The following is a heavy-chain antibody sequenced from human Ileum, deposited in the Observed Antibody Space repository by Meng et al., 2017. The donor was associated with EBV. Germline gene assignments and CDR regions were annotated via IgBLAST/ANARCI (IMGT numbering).Heavy chain of an antibody. J-gene: IGHJ5*02. Sequence: VEWLEAGGSLVVAGGVCRVSRVGSGLTLSSHALYWVRQAPGEELEWDSSITRSGGTTNYADFVKGRLTMYRDNSKNTVYLKMNNLRVEDTALYYCVDCSGGTCFRKAFDRWGQGTLVTVSS. V-gene: IGHV3-23*01. CDR3: VDCSGGTCFRKAFDR. D-gene: IGHD2-15*01. CDR2: ITRSGGTT. CDR1: GLTLSSHA.